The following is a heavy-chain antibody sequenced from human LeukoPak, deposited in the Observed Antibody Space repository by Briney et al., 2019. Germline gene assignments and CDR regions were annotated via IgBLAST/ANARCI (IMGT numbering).Heavy chain of an antibody. CDR2: IHYSGTT. CDR1: GGSIISSSHY. V-gene: IGHV4-39*01. J-gene: IGHJ4*02. Sequence: SETLSLTCTVSGGSIISSSHYWGWIRQPPGKGLEWIGTIHYSGTTYYNPSVKSRVTISVDTSKNQFSLRLSSVAAADTAVYFCARWAAGAPADYWGRGTLVTVSS. CDR3: ARWAAGAPADY. D-gene: IGHD6-19*01.